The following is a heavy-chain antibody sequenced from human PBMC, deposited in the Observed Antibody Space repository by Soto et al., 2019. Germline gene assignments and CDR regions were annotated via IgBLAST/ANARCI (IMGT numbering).Heavy chain of an antibody. CDR3: AASYGSGYRAFDY. J-gene: IGHJ4*02. CDR2: INPIVSMS. D-gene: IGHD3-10*01. V-gene: IGHV1-69*02. Sequence: SVKVSCKASGDTFSFYTINWVRQAPGLGLEWVGRINPIVSMSNYAQKFQGRVSMTADKSTSTAYMELRSLRSDDTAMYFCAASYGSGYRAFDYCGQGALVTVSS. CDR1: GDTFSFYT.